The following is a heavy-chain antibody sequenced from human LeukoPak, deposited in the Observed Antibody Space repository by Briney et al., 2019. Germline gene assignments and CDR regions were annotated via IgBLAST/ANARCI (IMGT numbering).Heavy chain of an antibody. D-gene: IGHD6-13*01. Sequence: SETLSLTCSVSGGSISSSSKYWGWIRQPPGKGLEWIGSIYYSGDTYYNPSLRSRVTISVDTSKNQFSLKLTSVTAADTAVYYCARSSAAAGPTHNWFGPWGQGALGTVPS. CDR1: GGSISSSSKY. J-gene: IGHJ5*02. CDR2: IYYSGDT. CDR3: ARSSAAAGPTHNWFGP. V-gene: IGHV4-39*01.